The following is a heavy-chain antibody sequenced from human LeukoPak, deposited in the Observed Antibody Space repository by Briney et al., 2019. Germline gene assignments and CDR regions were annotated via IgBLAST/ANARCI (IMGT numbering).Heavy chain of an antibody. J-gene: IGHJ3*02. CDR3: ARHNDSSGYYSIDAFDI. V-gene: IGHV4-39*01. CDR2: IYYSGST. Sequence: SETLSLTCTVSGGSISSSSYYWGWIRQPPGKGLEWIGGIYYSGSTYYNPSPKSRVTISVDTSKKQFSLKLSSLTAADTAVYYCARHNDSSGYYSIDAFDIWGQGTMVTVSS. D-gene: IGHD3-22*01. CDR1: GGSISSSSYY.